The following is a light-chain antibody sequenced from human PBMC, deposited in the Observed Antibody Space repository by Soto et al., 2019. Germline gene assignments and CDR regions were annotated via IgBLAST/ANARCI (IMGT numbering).Light chain of an antibody. J-gene: IGLJ2*01. V-gene: IGLV2-14*01. Sequence: QSVLTQPASVSGSPGPSISISCTGTSSDVGGYNYVSWYQQHPGKAPKLMIYDVSNRPSGVSNRFSGYKSGNTASLTSSGLQAEDEADYYCSSYTSSSTSVVFGGGTKLTVL. CDR3: SSYTSSSTSVV. CDR1: SSDVGGYNY. CDR2: DVS.